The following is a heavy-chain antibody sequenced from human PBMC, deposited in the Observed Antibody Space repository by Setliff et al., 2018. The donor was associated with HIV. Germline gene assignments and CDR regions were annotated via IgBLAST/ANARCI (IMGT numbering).Heavy chain of an antibody. Sequence: ASVKVSCKASGGTFTSSAISWVRQARGQGLEWMGAIIPHFDAPQYAQKFQGRVTITADQPTSTAYMELSGLTSEDTAVYYCARGRASGSANSGWGQGTLVTVSS. J-gene: IGHJ4*02. CDR3: ARGRASGSANSG. CDR1: GGTFTSSA. CDR2: IIPHFDAP. D-gene: IGHD7-27*01. V-gene: IGHV1-69*13.